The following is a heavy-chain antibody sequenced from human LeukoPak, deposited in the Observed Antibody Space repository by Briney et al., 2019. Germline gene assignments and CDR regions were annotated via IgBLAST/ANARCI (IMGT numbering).Heavy chain of an antibody. CDR3: ARVFQNYYYDSSGLDY. D-gene: IGHD3-22*01. CDR1: GFTFSSYA. V-gene: IGHV3-30*04. J-gene: IGHJ4*02. Sequence: GRSLRLSCAASGFTFSSYAMHWVRQAPGKGLEWVAVISYDGSNKYYADSVKGRFTISRDNSKNTLYLQMNSLRAEDTAVYYCARVFQNYYYDSSGLDYWGQGTLVTVSS. CDR2: ISYDGSNK.